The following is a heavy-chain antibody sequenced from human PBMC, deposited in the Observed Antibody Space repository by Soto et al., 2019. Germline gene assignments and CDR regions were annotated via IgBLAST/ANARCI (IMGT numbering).Heavy chain of an antibody. Sequence: QVQLVESGGGVVQPGRSLRLSCAASGFTFSSYATHWVRQAPGKGLEWVAVISYDGSNKYYADSVKGRFTISRDNSKNTLYLQMNSLRAEDTAVYYCARDRYYDSSGYSNGMDVWGQGTTVTVSS. J-gene: IGHJ6*02. D-gene: IGHD3-22*01. V-gene: IGHV3-30-3*01. CDR2: ISYDGSNK. CDR1: GFTFSSYA. CDR3: ARDRYYDSSGYSNGMDV.